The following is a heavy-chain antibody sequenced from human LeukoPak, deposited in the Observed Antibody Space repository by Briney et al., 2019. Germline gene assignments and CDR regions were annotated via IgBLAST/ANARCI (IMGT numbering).Heavy chain of an antibody. D-gene: IGHD6-13*01. CDR1: GFTFSNYS. V-gene: IGHV3-21*01. Sequence: GWSLRLSCSASGFTFSNYSMNWVRQPPGKGLEEVSSISSSSSYIYYTDSVKGRFTISRDNAKNSLYLQMNSLRAEDTAVYYCARDREQQLVRSWFDPWGQGTLVTVSS. CDR2: ISSSSSYI. CDR3: ARDREQQLVRSWFDP. J-gene: IGHJ5*02.